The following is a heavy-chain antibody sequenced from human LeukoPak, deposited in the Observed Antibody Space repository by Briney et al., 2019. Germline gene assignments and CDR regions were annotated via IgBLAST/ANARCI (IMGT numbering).Heavy chain of an antibody. CDR3: AIINHPDGRVY. CDR2: IYAGNSDA. V-gene: IGHV5-51*01. D-gene: IGHD5-24*01. J-gene: IGHJ4*02. CDR1: GYPFTTSW. Sequence: GESLKISCQGFGYPFTTSWIGWVRQLPGKGLEWTAIIYAGNSDAKYSPSFQGQVSISTDRSISTTYLHWSSLKASDTAIYYCAIINHPDGRVYWGQGTLVTVSS.